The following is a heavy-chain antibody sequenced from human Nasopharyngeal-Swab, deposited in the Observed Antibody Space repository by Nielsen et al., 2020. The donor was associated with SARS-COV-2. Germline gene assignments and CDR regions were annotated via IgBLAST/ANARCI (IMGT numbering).Heavy chain of an antibody. CDR3: ARGQGPRHYYDSSGYYYEVLGRGYYFDY. D-gene: IGHD3-22*01. CDR2: INHSGST. V-gene: IGHV4-34*01. Sequence: WIRQPPGKGLEWIGEINHSGSTNYNPSLKSRVTISVDTSKNQFSLKLSSVTAADTAVYYCARGQGPRHYYDSSGYYYEVLGRGYYFDYWGQGTLVTVSS. J-gene: IGHJ4*02.